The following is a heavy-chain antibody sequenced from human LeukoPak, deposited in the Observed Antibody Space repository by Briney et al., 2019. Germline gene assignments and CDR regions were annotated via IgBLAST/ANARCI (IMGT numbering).Heavy chain of an antibody. D-gene: IGHD2-21*02. CDR3: AKDPGHCGGDCYPARGDNWFDP. V-gene: IGHV3-23*01. J-gene: IGHJ5*02. CDR2: ISGGGGNT. Sequence: GGSLRLSCAASGFTFSSYAMSWVRQAPGKGLEWVSAISGGGGNTYYADSVKGRFTISRDNSKNTLYLQMDSLRAEDTAVYYCAKDPGHCGGDCYPARGDNWFDPWGQGTLVTVSS. CDR1: GFTFSSYA.